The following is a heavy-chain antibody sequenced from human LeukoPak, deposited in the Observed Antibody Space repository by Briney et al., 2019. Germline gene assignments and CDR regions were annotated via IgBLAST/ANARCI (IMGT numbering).Heavy chain of an antibody. V-gene: IGHV3-74*01. CDR3: ARGIAAAHDAFDI. CDR2: IASDGSST. D-gene: IGHD6-13*01. CDR1: GFTFSSYW. J-gene: IGHJ3*02. Sequence: PGGSLRLSCAASGFTFSSYWMNWVRQAPGKGLVWVSRIASDGSSTTYADSVKGRFSISRDNAKNTLYLQMNSLRAEDTAVYYCARGIAAAHDAFDIWGQGTMVTVSS.